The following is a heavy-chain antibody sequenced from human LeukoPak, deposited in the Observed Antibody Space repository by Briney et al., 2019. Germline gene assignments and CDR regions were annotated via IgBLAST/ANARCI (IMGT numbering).Heavy chain of an antibody. D-gene: IGHD4-11*01. V-gene: IGHV3-21*01. CDR2: ISSSSSYI. Sequence: PGGSLRLSCAASGFTFSSYSMNWVRQAPGKGLEWVSSISSSSSYIYYADSVKGRFTISRDNAKNSLYLQMNSLRAEDTAVYYCARDRANYSNQPDYWGQGTLVTVSS. CDR3: ARDRANYSNQPDY. J-gene: IGHJ4*02. CDR1: GFTFSSYS.